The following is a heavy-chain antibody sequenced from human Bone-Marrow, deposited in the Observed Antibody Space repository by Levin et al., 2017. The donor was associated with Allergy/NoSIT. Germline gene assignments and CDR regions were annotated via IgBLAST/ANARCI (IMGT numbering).Heavy chain of an antibody. D-gene: IGHD2-2*01. CDR2: IKQDGSEK. CDR3: ARRALGYCSSTSCYDVSCCYYYYMDV. CDR1: GFTFSSYG. V-gene: IGHV3-7*03. Sequence: PGGSLRLSCAASGFTFSSYGMHWVRQAPGKGLEWVANIKQDGSEKYYVDSVKGRFTISRDNAKNSLYLQMNSLRAEDTAVYYCARRALGYCSSTSCYDVSCCYYYYMDVWGKGTTVTVSS. J-gene: IGHJ6*03.